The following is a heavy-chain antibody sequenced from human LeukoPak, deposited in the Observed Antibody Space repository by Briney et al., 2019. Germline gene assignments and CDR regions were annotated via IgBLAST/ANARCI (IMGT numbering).Heavy chain of an antibody. D-gene: IGHD6-13*01. J-gene: IGHJ4*02. V-gene: IGHV3-23*01. CDR1: GFTFSGYA. CDR3: AKSSSSWSYYFNY. Sequence: GGSLRLSCAASGFTFSGYAMAWVRQAPGKGLEWVSSITITGSSPSYADSVKGRFTVSRDNSRNTLYLQMNSLRAEDTAVYFCAKSSSSWSYYFNYWGQGTLVTVSS. CDR2: ITITGSSP.